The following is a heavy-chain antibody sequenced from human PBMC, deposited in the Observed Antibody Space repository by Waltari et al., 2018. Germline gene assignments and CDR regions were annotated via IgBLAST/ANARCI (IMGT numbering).Heavy chain of an antibody. CDR3: ARGIRIAAASFDY. Sequence: QVQLQQWGAGLLKPSETLSLTCAVYGGSFSGYYWSWIRQPPGKGLEWIGEINHSGSTNYNPSLKSRVTISVDTSKNQFSLKLSSVTAADTAVYYCARGIRIAAASFDYWGQGTLVTVSS. J-gene: IGHJ4*02. CDR2: INHSGST. V-gene: IGHV4-34*01. D-gene: IGHD6-13*01. CDR1: GGSFSGYY.